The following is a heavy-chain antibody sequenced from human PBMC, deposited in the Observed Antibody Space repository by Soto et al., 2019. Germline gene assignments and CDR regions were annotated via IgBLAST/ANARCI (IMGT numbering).Heavy chain of an antibody. V-gene: IGHV6-1*01. Sequence: KQSQTLSLTCAISGDRVSSNTAAWNWIRQSPSRGLEWLGRTYYRSKWYNDYALSLKSRITINPDTSENQFSLQLNSVTPEDTAVYYCARAPRVRNIVGAFDRWGQGTLVTVSS. D-gene: IGHD1-26*01. CDR2: TYYRSKWYN. CDR1: GDRVSSNTAA. J-gene: IGHJ5*02. CDR3: ARAPRVRNIVGAFDR.